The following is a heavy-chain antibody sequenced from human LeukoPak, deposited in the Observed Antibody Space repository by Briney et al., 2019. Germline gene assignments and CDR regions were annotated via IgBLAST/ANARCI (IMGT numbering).Heavy chain of an antibody. D-gene: IGHD5-24*01. CDR1: GGSISSYY. CDR3: AREAEITRFDY. Sequence: KSSETLSLTCTVSGGSISSYYWSWIRQPPGKGLEWIGYIYYSGSTNYNPSLKSRVTISVDTSKNQFSLQLNSVTPEDTAVYYCAREAEITRFDYWGQGTLVTVSS. V-gene: IGHV4-59*12. J-gene: IGHJ4*02. CDR2: IYYSGST.